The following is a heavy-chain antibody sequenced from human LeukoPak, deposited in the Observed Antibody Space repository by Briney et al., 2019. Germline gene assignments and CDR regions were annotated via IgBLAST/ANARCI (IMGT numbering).Heavy chain of an antibody. CDR3: ARHDITIFGVVDPFDAFDI. Sequence: SETLSLTCAVSGVTISSYYWSWVRQPPGKGLEWIGYIYYSGSTNYNPSLKSRVTISVDTSKNQFSLELSSVTAADTAVYYCARHDITIFGVVDPFDAFDIWGQGTMVTVSS. V-gene: IGHV4-59*08. CDR2: IYYSGST. D-gene: IGHD3-3*01. CDR1: GVTISSYY. J-gene: IGHJ3*02.